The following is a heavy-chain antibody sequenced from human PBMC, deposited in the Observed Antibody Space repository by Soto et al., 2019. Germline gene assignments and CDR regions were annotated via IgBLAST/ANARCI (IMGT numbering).Heavy chain of an antibody. J-gene: IGHJ4*02. D-gene: IGHD5-18*01. Sequence: QVQLVESGGGVVQPGRSLRLSCAASGFTFRSYGLHWVHQAPGKGLEWVAVISYDGSKTYYTDSVKGRFTISRDNFKNTLYLQMDSLRTEDTGVYYCAKGDLDTSMAMAFDNWGQGTLVTVSS. CDR3: AKGDLDTSMAMAFDN. CDR2: ISYDGSKT. V-gene: IGHV3-30*18. CDR1: GFTFRSYG.